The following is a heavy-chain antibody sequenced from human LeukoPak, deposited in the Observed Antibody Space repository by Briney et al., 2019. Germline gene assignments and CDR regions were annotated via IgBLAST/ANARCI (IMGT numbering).Heavy chain of an antibody. J-gene: IGHJ4*02. CDR2: ISSSSSYI. Sequence: GGSLRLSCAASGFTFSSYSMNWVRQAPGKGLEWVSSISSSSSYIYYADSVKGRFTISRDNAKNSLYLQMNSLRAEDTAVYYCASLVFYDILTGPDSWGQGTLVTVSS. V-gene: IGHV3-21*01. CDR3: ASLVFYDILTGPDS. D-gene: IGHD3-9*01. CDR1: GFTFSSYS.